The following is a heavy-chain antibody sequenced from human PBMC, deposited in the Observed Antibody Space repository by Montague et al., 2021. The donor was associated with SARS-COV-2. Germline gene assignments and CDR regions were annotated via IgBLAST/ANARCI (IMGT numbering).Heavy chain of an antibody. D-gene: IGHD3-9*01. CDR1: TEAFNGYY. J-gene: IGHJ4*02. Sequence: SETLSLTCAVYTEAFNGYYWTWIRQAPGKGLEWIGEVSHPGSAKYNPSLKSRVSISLNTYRKQVSLSLTSVTAADTATYYCARGVYNRVIFVVSPRYYFDYWGQGNKVAVSA. CDR3: ARGVYNRVIFVVSPRYYFDY. V-gene: IGHV4-34*01. CDR2: VSHPGSA.